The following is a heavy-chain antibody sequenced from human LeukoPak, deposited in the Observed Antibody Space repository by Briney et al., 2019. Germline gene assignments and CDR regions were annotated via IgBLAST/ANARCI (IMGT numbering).Heavy chain of an antibody. CDR1: GFTFSSYA. Sequence: GGSLRLSCAASGFTFSSYAMHWVRQAPGKGLEYVSAISSNGGSTYYANSVKGRFTISRDNSKNTLYLQMGSLRAEDMAVYYCARASGWRNGYWGQGTLVTVSS. V-gene: IGHV3-64*01. CDR2: ISSNGGST. CDR3: ARASGWRNGY. J-gene: IGHJ4*02. D-gene: IGHD6-25*01.